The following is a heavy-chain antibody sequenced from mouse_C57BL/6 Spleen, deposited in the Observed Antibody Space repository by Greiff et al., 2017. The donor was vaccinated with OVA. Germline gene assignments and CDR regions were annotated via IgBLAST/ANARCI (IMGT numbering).Heavy chain of an antibody. CDR3: TRDYGSGY. Sequence: EVKVEESGGGLVQPGGSMKLSCAASGFTFSDDWMDWVRQSPEQGLEWVAEIRNKANNPDTYYAESVKGRFTISRDDSKSSVYLQINSLRAEDTGIYYCTRDYGSGYWGQGTTLTVSS. J-gene: IGHJ2*01. V-gene: IGHV6-6*01. CDR2: IRNKANNPDT. D-gene: IGHD1-1*01. CDR1: GFTFSDDW.